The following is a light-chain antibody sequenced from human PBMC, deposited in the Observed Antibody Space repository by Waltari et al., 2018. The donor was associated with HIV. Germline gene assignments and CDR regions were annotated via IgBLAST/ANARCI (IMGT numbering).Light chain of an antibody. CDR2: RNH. Sequence: SVLTQPPSASGTPGQRVTLSCSGRSSNIASPYVFCYQQLPGTAPKLLMHRNHQRPSGVPDRFSDSTSGTSASLAISGLRSEDEADYYCATWDDSLSGVLFGGGTKLTVL. J-gene: IGLJ2*01. CDR3: ATWDDSLSGVL. CDR1: SSNIASPY. V-gene: IGLV1-47*01.